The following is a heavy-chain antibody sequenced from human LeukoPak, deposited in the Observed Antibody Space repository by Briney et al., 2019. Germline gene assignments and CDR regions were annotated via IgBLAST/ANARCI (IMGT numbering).Heavy chain of an antibody. Sequence: SETLSLTCTVSGYSISSGYYWGWIRQPPGKGLEWIGSIYHSGSTYYNPSLKSRVTISVDTSKNQFSLKLSSVTAADTAVYYCARATYGSGSIPYGMGVWGQGTTVTVSS. J-gene: IGHJ6*02. CDR3: ARATYGSGSIPYGMGV. V-gene: IGHV4-38-2*02. CDR2: IYHSGST. D-gene: IGHD3-10*01. CDR1: GYSISSGYY.